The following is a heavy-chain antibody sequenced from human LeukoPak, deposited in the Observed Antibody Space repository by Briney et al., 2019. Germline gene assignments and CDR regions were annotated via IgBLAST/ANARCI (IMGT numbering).Heavy chain of an antibody. CDR3: VRGAAFSLWGSYRHFDY. CDR1: GFIFSDYY. J-gene: IGHJ4*02. CDR2: ISSSGSTI. D-gene: IGHD3-16*02. Sequence: GGSLRLSCAVSGFIFSDYYMSWIRQAPGKGLEWVSYISSSGSTIYYADSVKGRFTISRDNAKNSLYLQMNSLRAEDTAVYYCVRGAAFSLWGSYRHFDYWGQGTLVTASS. V-gene: IGHV3-11*01.